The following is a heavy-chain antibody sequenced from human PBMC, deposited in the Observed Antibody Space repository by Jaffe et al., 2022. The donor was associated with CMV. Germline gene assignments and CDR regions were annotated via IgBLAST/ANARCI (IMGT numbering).Heavy chain of an antibody. CDR3: ASQWDTVTTVYYYYYYMDV. CDR1: GGSISSSSYY. CDR2: IYYSGST. Sequence: QLQLQESGPGLVKPSETLSLTCTVSGGSISSSSYYWGWIRQPPGKGLEWIGSIYYSGSTYYNPSLKSRVTISVDTSKNQFSLKLSSVTAADTAVYYCASQWDTVTTVYYYYYYMDVWGKGTTVTVSS. V-gene: IGHV4-39*01. J-gene: IGHJ6*03. D-gene: IGHD4-17*01.